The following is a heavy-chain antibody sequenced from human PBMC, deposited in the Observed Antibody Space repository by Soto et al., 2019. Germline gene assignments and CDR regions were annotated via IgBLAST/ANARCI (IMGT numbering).Heavy chain of an antibody. D-gene: IGHD6-13*01. J-gene: IGHJ5*02. V-gene: IGHV1-69*02. CDR3: ARSIAAAGPYGLFDP. CDR1: GGTFSSYT. CDR2: IIPILGIA. Sequence: SVKVSCKASGGTFSSYTISWVRQAPGQGLEWMGRIIPILGIANYAQKFQGRVTITADKSTSTAYMELSSLRSEDTAVYYCARSIAAAGPYGLFDPWGQGTLVTVSS.